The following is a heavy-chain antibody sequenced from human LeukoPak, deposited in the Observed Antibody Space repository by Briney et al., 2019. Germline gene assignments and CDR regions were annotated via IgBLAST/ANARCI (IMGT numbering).Heavy chain of an antibody. CDR2: ISSSSSYI. D-gene: IGHD3-10*01. CDR3: ARGSGSYLNY. Sequence: GGFLRLSCAASGFTFSSYSMNWVRQAPGKGLEWVSSISSSSSYIYYADSVKGRFTISRDNAKNSLYLQMNSLRAEDTAVYYCARGSGSYLNYWGQGTLVTVSS. CDR1: GFTFSSYS. J-gene: IGHJ4*02. V-gene: IGHV3-21*01.